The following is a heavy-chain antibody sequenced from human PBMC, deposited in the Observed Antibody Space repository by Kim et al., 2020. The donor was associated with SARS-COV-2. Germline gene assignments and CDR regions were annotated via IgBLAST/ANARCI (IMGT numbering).Heavy chain of an antibody. J-gene: IGHJ4*02. CDR2: INHSGST. D-gene: IGHD3-22*01. V-gene: IGHV4-34*01. CDR1: GGSFSGYY. Sequence: SETLSLTCAVYGGSFSGYYWSWIRQPPGKGLEWIGEINHSGSTNYNPYLKSRVTISVDTSKNKFSLKLSSVTAADTAVYYCAGGVARSQAMIVVVITSYYVEYWGQGTLVTVSS. CDR3: AGGVARSQAMIVVVITSYYVEY.